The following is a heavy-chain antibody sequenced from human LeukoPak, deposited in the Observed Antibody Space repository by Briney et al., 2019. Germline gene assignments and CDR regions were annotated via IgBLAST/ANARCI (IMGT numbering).Heavy chain of an antibody. J-gene: IGHJ4*02. V-gene: IGHV1-2*02. CDR1: GYTFTGYY. CDR3: AFGGSSGGYYFDY. CDR2: INPNSGGT. Sequence: ASVKVSCKASGYTFTGYYMHWVRQAPGQGFEWMGWINPNSGGTNYAQKFQGRVTMTRDTSISTAYMELSRLRSDDTAVYYCAFGGSSGGYYFDYWGLGTLVTVSS. D-gene: IGHD1-26*01.